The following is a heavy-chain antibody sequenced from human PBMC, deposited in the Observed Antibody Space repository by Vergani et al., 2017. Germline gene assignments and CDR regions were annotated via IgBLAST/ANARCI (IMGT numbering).Heavy chain of an antibody. CDR1: GYSLTELT. CDR2: FDPEHGEV. V-gene: IGHV1-24*01. J-gene: IGHJ6*02. D-gene: IGHD3/OR15-3a*01. CDR3: ARNQYDISTGYMEGRDYYTLDV. Sequence: QVQLVQSGSEVRKPGASVKVSCQVSGYSLTELTILWVRQAPGKGLEWMGGFDPEHGEVTFAHPIQGRVTMTEDRSTDTAYIELRSLRSYDTAVYFCARNQYDISTGYMEGRDYYTLDVWGQGTTVTVS.